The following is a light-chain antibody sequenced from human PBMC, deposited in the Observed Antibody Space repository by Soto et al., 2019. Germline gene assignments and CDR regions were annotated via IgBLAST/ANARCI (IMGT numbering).Light chain of an antibody. Sequence: QSALTQPASVSGSPGQSVTISCTGTSSDFGDYNYVSWYQQPPGKAPKLMVWGVSNPPSGVSNRFSATKSGNTASLTISGLQAEEEADYYCSSYTTSNTWLFGGGTKLTVL. CDR1: SSDFGDYNY. CDR3: SSYTTSNTWL. J-gene: IGLJ3*02. V-gene: IGLV2-14*01. CDR2: GVS.